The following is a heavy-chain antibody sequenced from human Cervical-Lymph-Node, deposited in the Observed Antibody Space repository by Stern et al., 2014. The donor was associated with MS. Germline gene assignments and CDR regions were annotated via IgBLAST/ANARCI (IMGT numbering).Heavy chain of an antibody. Sequence: VQLGQSGAEAKKPGESLKISCKLSGYSFTIYYIAWVRQMPGKGLEWMGVIYPYDSDTTYSPSFQGQVTISADKSITTAYLQWSSLRASDTAMYYCARHVQGFDYWGQGTLVTVSS. J-gene: IGHJ4*02. CDR3: ARHVQGFDY. CDR2: IYPYDSDT. CDR1: GYSFTIYY. V-gene: IGHV5-51*01.